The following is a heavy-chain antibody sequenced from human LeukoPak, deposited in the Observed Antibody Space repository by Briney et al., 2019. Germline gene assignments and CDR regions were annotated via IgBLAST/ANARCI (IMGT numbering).Heavy chain of an antibody. D-gene: IGHD6-13*01. CDR1: GFTFSNFA. J-gene: IGHJ5*02. CDR3: AKGAAAGKVDWFDP. Sequence: GGSLRLSCAASGFTFSNFAMMWVRQAPGTGLQWVSTITGYGAAFYADSVRGRFTIFRDTSMNTLFLQMNSLGAEDTAVYYCAKGAAAGKVDWFDPWGQGTLVTVSS. V-gene: IGHV3-23*01. CDR2: ITGYGAA.